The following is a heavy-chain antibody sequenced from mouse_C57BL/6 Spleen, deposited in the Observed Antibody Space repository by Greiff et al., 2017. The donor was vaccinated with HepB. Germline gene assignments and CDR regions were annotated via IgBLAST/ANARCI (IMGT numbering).Heavy chain of an antibody. CDR2: IDPSDSYT. D-gene: IGHD1-1*01. CDR3: ARGGITTVVEGDY. J-gene: IGHJ2*01. Sequence: VQLQQPGAELVMPGASVKLSCKASGYTFTSYWMHWVKQRPGQGLEWIGEIDPSDSYTNYNQKFKGKSTLTVDKSSSTAYMQLSSLTSEDSAVYYCARGGITTVVEGDYWGQGTTLTVSS. V-gene: IGHV1-69*01. CDR1: GYTFTSYW.